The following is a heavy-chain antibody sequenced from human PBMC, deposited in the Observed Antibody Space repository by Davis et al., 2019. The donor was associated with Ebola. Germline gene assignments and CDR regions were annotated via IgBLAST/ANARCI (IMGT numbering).Heavy chain of an antibody. CDR2: INHSGST. CDR1: GGSFSGYY. V-gene: IGHV4-34*01. Sequence: MPSETLSLTCAVYGGSFSGYYWSWICQPPGKGLEWIGEINHSGSTNYNPSLKSRVTISVDTSKNQFSLKLSSVTAADTAVYYCARPKHSYDSSGYYPYWGQGTLVTVSS. J-gene: IGHJ4*02. CDR3: ARPKHSYDSSGYYPY. D-gene: IGHD3-22*01.